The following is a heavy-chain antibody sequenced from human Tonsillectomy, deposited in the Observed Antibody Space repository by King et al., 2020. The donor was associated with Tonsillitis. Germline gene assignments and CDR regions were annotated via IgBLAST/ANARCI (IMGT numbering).Heavy chain of an antibody. Sequence: QLVQSGAEVKKPGASVKVSCKIYGYTLTKLSINWVRQAPGKGLEWVGGFDPEDGATLSAQNFQGRVTMTVDTSTDTAYLDLSRLNSDDTAVYYCTRSVTFDYWGQGTLVTVSS. CDR2: FDPEDGAT. CDR1: GYTLTKLS. J-gene: IGHJ4*02. D-gene: IGHD2-21*02. V-gene: IGHV1-24*01. CDR3: TRSVTFDY.